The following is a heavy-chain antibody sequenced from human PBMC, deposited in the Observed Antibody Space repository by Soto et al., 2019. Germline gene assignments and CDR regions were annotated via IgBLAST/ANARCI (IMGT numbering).Heavy chain of an antibody. J-gene: IGHJ4*02. CDR3: ARAGGLLVDY. CDR2: KTYDGSNK. D-gene: IGHD1-26*01. V-gene: IGHV3-30-3*01. CDR1: GFMVSSYA. Sequence: QVQLVESGGGVVQPGRSLRLSCAAPGFMVSSYAMHWVRQAPGKGLEWGAVKTYDGSNKYYADSVKGRFTISRDNSKNTLYLQMNSLRAEDTAVYYCARAGGLLVDYWGQGTLVTVSS.